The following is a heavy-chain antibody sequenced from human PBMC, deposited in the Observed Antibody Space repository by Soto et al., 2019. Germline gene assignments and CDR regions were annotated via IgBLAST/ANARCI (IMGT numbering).Heavy chain of an antibody. V-gene: IGHV1-3*01. J-gene: IGHJ4*02. D-gene: IGHD2-8*01. Sequence: ASVKVSCKASGYTFTSYAMHWVRQAPGQRLEWMGWINAGNGNTKYSQKFQGRVTITRDTSASTDYMELSSLRSEDTAVYYCARVPVSYCTHRVRYKRGKFDYWGQGSLVTVSS. CDR1: GYTFTSYA. CDR2: INAGNGNT. CDR3: ARVPVSYCTHRVRYKRGKFDY.